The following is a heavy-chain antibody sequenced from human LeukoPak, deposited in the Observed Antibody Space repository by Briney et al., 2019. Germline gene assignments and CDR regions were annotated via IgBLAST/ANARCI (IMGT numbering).Heavy chain of an antibody. D-gene: IGHD3-10*01. V-gene: IGHV5-51*01. J-gene: IGHJ5*02. CDR1: GYSFTSYW. Sequence: GESLRISCKGSGYSFTSYWIGWVRQMPGKGLEWMGIIYPGDSDTRYSPSFQGQVTISADKSISTAYLQWSSLKASDTAMYYCARQYYYGSGSYYKRGIFSNWFDPWGQGTLVTVSS. CDR3: ARQYYYGSGSYYKRGIFSNWFDP. CDR2: IYPGDSDT.